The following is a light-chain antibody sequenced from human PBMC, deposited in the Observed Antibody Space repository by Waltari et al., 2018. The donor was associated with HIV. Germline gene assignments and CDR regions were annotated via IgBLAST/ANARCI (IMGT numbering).Light chain of an antibody. CDR3: QVWESSTDDHKVV. J-gene: IGLJ2*01. CDR2: DDR. V-gene: IGLV3-21*02. Sequence: SYVLTQPPSVSVAPGQTARMTCGGNNIGSKRLHWYQQKPGQAPVLVVYDDRDRPSGIPERFSGSNFGNTATLTITRVEAGDEADYYCQVWESSTDDHKVVFGGGTKLTVL. CDR1: NIGSKR.